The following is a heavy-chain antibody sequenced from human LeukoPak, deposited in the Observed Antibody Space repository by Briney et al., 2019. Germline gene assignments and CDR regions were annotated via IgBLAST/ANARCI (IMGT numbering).Heavy chain of an antibody. CDR1: GGSISSYY. J-gene: IGHJ4*02. D-gene: IGHD3-22*01. CDR3: AREFSGYYSY. CDR2: IYYSGST. Sequence: SETLSLTCTVSGGSISSYYWSWIRQPPGKGLEWIGYIYYSGSTNYNPSLKSRVTMSVDTSKNQFSLKLSSVTAADTAVYYCAREFSGYYSYWGQGTLVTVSS. V-gene: IGHV4-59*12.